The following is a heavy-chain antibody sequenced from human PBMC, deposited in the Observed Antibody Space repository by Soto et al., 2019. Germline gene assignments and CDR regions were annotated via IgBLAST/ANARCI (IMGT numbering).Heavy chain of an antibody. CDR3: ARGGILRYFDWLLANWFDP. V-gene: IGHV1-2*04. CDR1: GYALTGNY. J-gene: IGHJ5*02. CDR2: INPNSGGT. D-gene: IGHD3-9*01. Sequence: SVKVSCKDSGYALTGNYMRWVRQAPGQGLEWMGWINPNSGGTNYAQKFQGWVTMTRDTSISTAYMELSRLRSDDTAVYYCARGGILRYFDWLLANWFDPWGQGTLVTSPQ.